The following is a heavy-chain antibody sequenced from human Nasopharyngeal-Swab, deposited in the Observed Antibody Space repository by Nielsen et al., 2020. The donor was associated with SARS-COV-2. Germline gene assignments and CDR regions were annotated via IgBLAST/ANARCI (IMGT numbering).Heavy chain of an antibody. J-gene: IGHJ6*02. V-gene: IGHV3-9*01. CDR3: ATIAAAQFNYYGMDV. Sequence: LKISCAASGFTFDDYAMHWVRQAPGEVLEWVSGISWNSGSIGYADSVKGRFTISRDNAKNSLYLQMNSLRAEDTALYYCATIAAAQFNYYGMDVWGQGTTVTVSS. CDR1: GFTFDDYA. CDR2: ISWNSGSI. D-gene: IGHD6-13*01.